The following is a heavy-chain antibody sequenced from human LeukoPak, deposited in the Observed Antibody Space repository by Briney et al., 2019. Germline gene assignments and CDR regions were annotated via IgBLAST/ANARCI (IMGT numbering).Heavy chain of an antibody. Sequence: SETLSLTCTVSGDSITTYYWSWIRQPPGKALEWIGYIFQSGTTKYNPSLKRRVPILPDVSQNQFSLNLTSVTAADTAVYYCARNSWGRFDYWGQGTLVAVSS. V-gene: IGHV4-59*01. D-gene: IGHD7-27*01. CDR3: ARNSWGRFDY. CDR1: GDSITTYY. J-gene: IGHJ4*02. CDR2: IFQSGTT.